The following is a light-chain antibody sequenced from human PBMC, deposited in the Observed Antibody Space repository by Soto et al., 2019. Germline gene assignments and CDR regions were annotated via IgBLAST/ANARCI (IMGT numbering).Light chain of an antibody. CDR3: QQANSFPIT. Sequence: DIQLTQSPSSLSASVGDRVTITCRASQSINSYLNWYQQKPGQAPKLLIYAASVLESGVPSRFSGSGSGTDFTLTISSVQPEDFATYRCQQANSFPITFGQGTRLEIK. V-gene: IGKV1-39*01. CDR2: AAS. J-gene: IGKJ5*01. CDR1: QSINSY.